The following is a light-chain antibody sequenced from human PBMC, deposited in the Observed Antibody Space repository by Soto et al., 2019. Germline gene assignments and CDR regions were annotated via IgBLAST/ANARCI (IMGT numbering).Light chain of an antibody. CDR2: SNN. CDR1: SSNIGSNN. J-gene: IGLJ2*01. Sequence: QAVVSQPPSASETPGQRVTISCSGSSSNIGSNNVNWYQQLPGTAPKLLIYSNNQRPSGVPDRFSGSKSGTSASLAISGLQSEDEADYYCAAWDDSLNGVIFGGGTKLTVL. V-gene: IGLV1-44*01. CDR3: AAWDDSLNGVI.